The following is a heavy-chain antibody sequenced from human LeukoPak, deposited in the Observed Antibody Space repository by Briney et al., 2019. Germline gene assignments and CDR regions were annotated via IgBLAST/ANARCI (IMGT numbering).Heavy chain of an antibody. CDR2: ISHNGGNE. D-gene: IGHD6-6*01. Sequence: PGGSLRLSCAASGFTFRSSAMHWVRQTPGKGLEWVAVISHNGGNEYYVDSVKGRFTISRDNSKNTLYLQMNSLRTEDTAVYYCARGRRPYIAARLPFFDYWGQGTLVTVSS. CDR1: GFTFRSSA. CDR3: ARGRRPYIAARLPFFDY. V-gene: IGHV3-30-3*01. J-gene: IGHJ4*02.